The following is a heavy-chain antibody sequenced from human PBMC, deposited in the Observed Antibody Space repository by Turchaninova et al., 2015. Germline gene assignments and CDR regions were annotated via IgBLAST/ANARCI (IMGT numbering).Heavy chain of an antibody. CDR1: GFTVGDYG. V-gene: IGHV3-49*04. D-gene: IGHD2-2*01. CDR2: IRSKAYGGTT. J-gene: IGHJ4*02. CDR3: RRYCSSTSCYLLDY. Sequence: GESGGGLVQPGRSLRLSCKASGFTVGDYGMGWVRQAPGKGLEWVGFIRSKAYGGTTEYVASVKGRFTISRDDSKSIAYLQMNSLKTEDTAVYYCRRYCSSTSCYLLDYWGQGTLVTVSS.